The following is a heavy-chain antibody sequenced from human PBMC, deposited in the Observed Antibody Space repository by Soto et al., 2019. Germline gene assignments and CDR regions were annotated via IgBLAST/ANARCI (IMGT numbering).Heavy chain of an antibody. CDR1: GFTFSSYA. J-gene: IGHJ1*01. Sequence: GGSLRLSCAASGFTFSSYAMSWVRQAPGKGLEWVSAISGSGGSTYYADSVKGRFTISRDNSKNTLYLQMNSLRAEDTAVYYCAKRGIAVAGIAEYFQHWGQGTLVTVSS. V-gene: IGHV3-23*01. CDR2: ISGSGGST. D-gene: IGHD6-19*01. CDR3: AKRGIAVAGIAEYFQH.